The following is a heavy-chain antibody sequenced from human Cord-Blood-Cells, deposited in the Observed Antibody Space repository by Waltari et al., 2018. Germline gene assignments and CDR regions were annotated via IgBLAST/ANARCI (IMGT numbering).Heavy chain of an antibody. Sequence: QVQLVESGGGVVQPGRSLRLACAASGFPFSSYGTHSVRQAPGKGLEWVAVIWYDGSNKYYADSVKGRFTISRDNSKNTLYLQMNSLRAEDTAMYYCAKDSWAGAFDIWGQGTMVTVSS. J-gene: IGHJ3*02. D-gene: IGHD2-15*01. CDR2: IWYDGSNK. CDR1: GFPFSSYG. V-gene: IGHV3-30*18. CDR3: AKDSWAGAFDI.